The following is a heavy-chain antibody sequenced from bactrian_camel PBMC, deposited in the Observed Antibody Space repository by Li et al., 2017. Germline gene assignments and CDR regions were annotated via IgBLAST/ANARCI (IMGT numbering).Heavy chain of an antibody. J-gene: IGHJ4*01. V-gene: IGHV3S53*01. CDR1: GFNFDDAD. Sequence: HVQLVESGGGSVQVGGSLRLTCTAFGFNFDDADDIVWYRQAPGSECVLIPVISSDGSTTYAESVKGQFAISRDSAENTVYLQMNSLKPEDTAVYYCVRVYSDYQVQEYNYWGQGTQVTVS. CDR3: VRVYSDYQVQEYNY. D-gene: IGHD4*01. CDR2: ISSDGST.